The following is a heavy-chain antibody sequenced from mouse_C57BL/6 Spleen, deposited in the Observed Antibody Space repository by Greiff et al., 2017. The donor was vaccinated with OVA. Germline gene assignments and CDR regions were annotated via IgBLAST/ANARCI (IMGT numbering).Heavy chain of an antibody. D-gene: IGHD1-1*01. CDR2: INPGSGGT. CDR3: ERGTVVATDY. Sequence: VQLQQSGAELVRPGTSVKVSCKASGYAFTNYLIEWVKQRPGQGLEWIGVINPGSGGTNYNEKFKGKATLTADKSSSTAYMQLSSLPSEDSAVYICERGTVVATDYWGQGTTLTVSS. V-gene: IGHV1-54*01. CDR1: GYAFTNYL. J-gene: IGHJ2*01.